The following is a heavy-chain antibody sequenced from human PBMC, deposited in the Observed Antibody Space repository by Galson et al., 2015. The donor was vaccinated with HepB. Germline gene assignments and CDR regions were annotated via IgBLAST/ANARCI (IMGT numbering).Heavy chain of an antibody. CDR3: ARVVTTVTTVWFDP. D-gene: IGHD4-11*01. Sequence: SETLSLTCTVSGGSISSYYWSWIRQPPGKGLEWIGYIYYSGSTNYNPSLKSRVTISVDTSKNQFSLKLSSVTAADTAVYYCARVVTTVTTVWFDPWGQGTLVTVSS. V-gene: IGHV4-59*01. CDR1: GGSISSYY. J-gene: IGHJ5*02. CDR2: IYYSGST.